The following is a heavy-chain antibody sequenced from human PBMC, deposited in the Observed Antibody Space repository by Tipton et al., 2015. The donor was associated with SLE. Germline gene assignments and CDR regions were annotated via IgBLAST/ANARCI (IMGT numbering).Heavy chain of an antibody. J-gene: IGHJ4*02. Sequence: TLSLTCAVSGGSITTYYWSWIRQSPGKGLEWIGYISYTGSTSYNPSLESRPTMSVDTSKSQFSLRLTPVTAADTAVYYCATLSAGIASRRYFDNWGQGTLVIVSS. CDR3: ATLSAGIASRRYFDN. CDR2: ISYTGST. D-gene: IGHD6-6*01. CDR1: GGSITTYY. V-gene: IGHV4-59*01.